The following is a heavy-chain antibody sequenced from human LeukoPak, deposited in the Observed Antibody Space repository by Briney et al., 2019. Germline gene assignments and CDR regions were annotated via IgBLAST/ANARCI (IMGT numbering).Heavy chain of an antibody. CDR2: IYTSGST. V-gene: IGHV4-4*09. D-gene: IGHD3-22*01. J-gene: IGHJ5*02. CDR3: ARRQYYYDSSGYVPGFWFAP. CDR1: GGSISSYY. Sequence: SETLSLTCTVSGGSISSYYWSWIRQPPGKGLEWIGYIYTSGSTNYNPYLKSRVTISVDTSKNQFSMKLSSVPAADTAVYYCARRQYYYDSSGYVPGFWFAPWGQGPLVTVSS.